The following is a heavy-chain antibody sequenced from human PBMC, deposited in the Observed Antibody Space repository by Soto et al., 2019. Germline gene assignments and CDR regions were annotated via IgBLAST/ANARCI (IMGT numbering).Heavy chain of an antibody. D-gene: IGHD7-27*01. J-gene: IGHJ4*02. V-gene: IGHV4-39*01. CDR3: ARRRKMGIIDY. Sequence: SETLSLTCTVSGGSISSSTYSWGWLRQPPGKGLEWIGSIYYSGSTYYNPSLKSRVTISVDTSKNQFSLKLSSVTAADTAVYYCARRRKMGIIDYWGQGTLVTVSS. CDR2: IYYSGST. CDR1: GGSISSSTYS.